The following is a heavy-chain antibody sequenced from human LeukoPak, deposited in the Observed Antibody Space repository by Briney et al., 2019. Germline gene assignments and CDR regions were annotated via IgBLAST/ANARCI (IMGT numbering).Heavy chain of an antibody. V-gene: IGHV2-70*11. J-gene: IGHJ4*02. CDR2: IDWDDDK. CDR3: ARRTRGYHFDD. Sequence: SGPTLVNPTQTLTLICTFSGFSLSTSGMCVNWFRQRPGKALEWLARIDWDDDKYYSTSLKTRLTISKDTSKNQVVLTMTNMDPVDTATYFCARRTRGYHFDDWGQGTLVTVSS. D-gene: IGHD1-1*01. CDR1: GFSLSTSGMC.